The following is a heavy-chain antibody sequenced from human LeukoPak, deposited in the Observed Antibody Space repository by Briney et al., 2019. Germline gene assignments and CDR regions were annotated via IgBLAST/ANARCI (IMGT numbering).Heavy chain of an antibody. Sequence: PGGSLRLSCAASGFTFSSYAMSWVRQAPGKGLEWVSSISSSGRNTYYSDSVKGRFTISRDNSENTLYLQMSSLRAEDTAVYYCAKRDRPCGGDCSAPYYFDYWGQGTLVTVSS. CDR3: AKRDRPCGGDCSAPYYFDY. D-gene: IGHD2-21*02. V-gene: IGHV3-23*01. CDR1: GFTFSSYA. J-gene: IGHJ4*02. CDR2: ISSSGRNT.